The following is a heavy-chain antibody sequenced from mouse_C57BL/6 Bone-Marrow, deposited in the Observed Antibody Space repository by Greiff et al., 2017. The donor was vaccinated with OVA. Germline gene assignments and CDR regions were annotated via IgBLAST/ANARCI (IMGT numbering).Heavy chain of an antibody. J-gene: IGHJ4*01. V-gene: IGHV1-76*01. D-gene: IGHD1-1*01. CDR2: IFPGSGNT. Sequence: VQLQQSGAELVRPGASVKLSCKASGYTFTDYYINWVKQRPGQGLEWIARIFPGSGNTYYNEKFKGKATLTADKSSSTAYMQLSSLTSEDSAVYYCAGADYYGSNYDARDYWGQGTSVTVSS. CDR3: AGADYYGSNYDARDY. CDR1: GYTFTDYY.